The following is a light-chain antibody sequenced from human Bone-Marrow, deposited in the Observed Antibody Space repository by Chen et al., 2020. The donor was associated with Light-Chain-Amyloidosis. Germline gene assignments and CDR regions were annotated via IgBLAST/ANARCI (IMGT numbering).Light chain of an antibody. V-gene: IGKV3-20*01. CDR1: QTIISNY. CDR3: PQYGTSPLT. J-gene: IGKJ4*01. Sequence: EIVLTQSPVTLSLSQGEGANLSCRASQTIISNYLTCYQQKFGQAPRLLIYGSSSRATGIPDRFTGSGSGTDFTLTINRLEPEDFAMYYCPQYGTSPLTLGGGTKVEIK. CDR2: GSS.